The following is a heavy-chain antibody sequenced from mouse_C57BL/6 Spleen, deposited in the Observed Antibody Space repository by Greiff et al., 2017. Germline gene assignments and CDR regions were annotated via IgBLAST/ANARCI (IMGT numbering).Heavy chain of an antibody. CDR2: ISYDGSN. J-gene: IGHJ2*01. CDR3: ARSQTAQASFGY. Sequence: DVKLVESGPGLVKPSQSLSLTCSVTGYSITSGYYWNWIRQFPGNKLEWMGYISYDGSNNYNPSLKNRISITRDTTKNQFFLKLNSVTTEDTATYYCARSQTAQASFGYWGQGTTLTVSS. D-gene: IGHD3-2*02. CDR1: GYSITSGYY. V-gene: IGHV3-6*01.